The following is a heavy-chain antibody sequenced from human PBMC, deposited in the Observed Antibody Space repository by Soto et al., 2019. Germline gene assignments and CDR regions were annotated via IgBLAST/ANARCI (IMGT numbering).Heavy chain of an antibody. CDR3: ARDVTTVTRCFDY. J-gene: IGHJ4*02. CDR2: INTSGGST. D-gene: IGHD4-17*01. Sequence: QVQLVQSGAEVKKPGASVKVSCKASGYTFTSYYMHWVRQAPGQGLEWLGIINTSGGSTDYAQKFQGRVTMARDRSTSTVYMELSSLRSEDTAVYYCARDVTTVTRCFDYWGQGTLVTVSS. CDR1: GYTFTSYY. V-gene: IGHV1-46*01.